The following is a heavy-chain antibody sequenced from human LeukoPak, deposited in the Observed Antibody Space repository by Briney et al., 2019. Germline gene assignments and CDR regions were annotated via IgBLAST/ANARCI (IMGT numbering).Heavy chain of an antibody. D-gene: IGHD3-10*01. CDR3: ARATGYYASGSFLDV. V-gene: IGHV3-72*01. CDR1: GFTFSDHY. CDR2: IRNRANSYTT. Sequence: GGSLRLSCAASGFTFSDHYMGWVRQAPGKGLEWVGRIRNRANSYTTEYAASVKGRFTISRDDSKNSLYLQMNSLKTEDTAVYYCARATGYYASGSFLDVWGQGTTVTVSS. J-gene: IGHJ6*02.